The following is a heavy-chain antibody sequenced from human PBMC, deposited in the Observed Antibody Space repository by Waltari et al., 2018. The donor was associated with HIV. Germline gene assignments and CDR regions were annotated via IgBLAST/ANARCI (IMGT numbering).Heavy chain of an antibody. J-gene: IGHJ3*01. CDR1: GYTFTSSS. Sequence: QVPLVQSGSELKKPGASVKLSCKASGYTFTSSSINWVRQAPGQGLEWMGWINTNTGNPMYAPGFTGRFVFSLDTSVSTAYLQINGLTADDTAVYYCVRDSGRGRAFDFWGQGTMVSVSS. CDR2: INTNTGNP. CDR3: VRDSGRGRAFDF. D-gene: IGHD6-25*01. V-gene: IGHV7-4-1*02.